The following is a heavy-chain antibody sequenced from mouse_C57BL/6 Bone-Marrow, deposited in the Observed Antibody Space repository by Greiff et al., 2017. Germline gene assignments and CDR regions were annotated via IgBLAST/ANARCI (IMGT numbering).Heavy chain of an antibody. Sequence: EVQVVESGGGLVQPKGSLKLSCAASGFSFNTYAMNWVRQAPGKGLEWVARIRSKSNNYATYYADSVKDRFTISRDDSESMLYLQMNNLKTEDTAMYYCVRHGGNWGFAYGGQGTLVTVSA. CDR2: IRSKSNNYAT. CDR1: GFSFNTYA. D-gene: IGHD4-1*01. V-gene: IGHV10-1*01. CDR3: VRHGGNWGFAY. J-gene: IGHJ3*01.